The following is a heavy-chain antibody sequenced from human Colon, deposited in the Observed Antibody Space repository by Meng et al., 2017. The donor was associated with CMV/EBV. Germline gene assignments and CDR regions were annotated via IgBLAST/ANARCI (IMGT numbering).Heavy chain of an antibody. Sequence: DVGVVGSGGCWVKPGGSLRLSCAASGFTFSSAWMNWVRQAPGKGLEWVGRIKSKSDGETIDYAAPVKGRFTISRDDSTNTLYLQMHSLKTEDTALFYCTTGFSSAWHDHYWGQGTLVTVSS. CDR3: TTGFSSAWHDHY. CDR2: IKSKSDGETI. J-gene: IGHJ4*02. CDR1: GFTFSSAW. D-gene: IGHD3-3*01. V-gene: IGHV3-15*01.